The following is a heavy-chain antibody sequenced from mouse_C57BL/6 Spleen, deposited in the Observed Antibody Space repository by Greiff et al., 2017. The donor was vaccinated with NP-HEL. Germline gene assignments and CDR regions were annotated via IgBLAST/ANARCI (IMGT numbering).Heavy chain of an antibody. Sequence: VQLQQSGAELVRPGPSVKMSCKASGYTFTNYWIGWAKQRPGHGLEWIGDIYPGGGYTKYNEKFKGKATLTADKSSSTAYMQFSSLTSEDSAIYYCARGDYYVSSYVGAMDDWGQGTSVTVAS. V-gene: IGHV1-63*01. D-gene: IGHD1-1*01. CDR1: GYTFTNYW. CDR3: ARGDYYVSSYVGAMDD. J-gene: IGHJ4*01. CDR2: IYPGGGYT.